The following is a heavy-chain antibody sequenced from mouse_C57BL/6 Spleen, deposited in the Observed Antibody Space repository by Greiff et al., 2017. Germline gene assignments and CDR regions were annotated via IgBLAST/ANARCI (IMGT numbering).Heavy chain of an antibody. Sequence: DVMLVESGGGLVQPGGSMKLSCVASGFTFSNYWMNWVRQSPEKGLEWVAQIRLKSDNYATHYAESVKGRFTISRDDSKSSVYLQMNNLRAEDTGIYYCTDYDYFYFAMDYWGQGTSVTVSS. CDR2: IRLKSDNYAT. D-gene: IGHD2-4*01. J-gene: IGHJ4*01. CDR1: GFTFSNYW. V-gene: IGHV6-3*01. CDR3: TDYDYFYFAMDY.